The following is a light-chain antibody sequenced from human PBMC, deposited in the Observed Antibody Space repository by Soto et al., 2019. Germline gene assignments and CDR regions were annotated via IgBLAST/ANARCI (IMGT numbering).Light chain of an antibody. CDR3: QQYGSSPRYT. J-gene: IGKJ2*01. V-gene: IGKV3-20*01. CDR1: QSVSSSY. Sequence: EIVLTQSPGTLPLSPGERATLSCRASQSVSSSYLAWYQQKPGQAPRLLIYGASSSATGIPDRFSVSGSRTDFTINISRLEPEDFAVYYCQQYGSSPRYTFSQGTKLEIK. CDR2: GAS.